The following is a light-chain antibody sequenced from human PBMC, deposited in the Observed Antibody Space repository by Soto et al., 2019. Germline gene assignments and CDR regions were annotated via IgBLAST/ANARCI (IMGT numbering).Light chain of an antibody. Sequence: QSALTQPASESGSPGQSITISCTGTSSDVGAYDYVSWYQQHPGEVPKLMIFDVSDRPSGVSNRFSGSKSGNTASLTISGLQAEDEADYYCSSFTTSTSYVFGTGTKLTVL. CDR1: SSDVGAYDY. CDR3: SSFTTSTSYV. CDR2: DVS. J-gene: IGLJ1*01. V-gene: IGLV2-14*03.